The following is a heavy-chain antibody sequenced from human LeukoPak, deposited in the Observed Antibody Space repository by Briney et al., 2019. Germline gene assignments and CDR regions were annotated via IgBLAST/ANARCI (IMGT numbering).Heavy chain of an antibody. J-gene: IGHJ3*02. Sequence: GGSLRLACVVSGFTVSNNYMKWVRQAPGRGLEWVSTIYGGGSTYYADSVKGRFTISRDNSKNTLYLQMNSLRAEDTAVYYCARAIHDYGGNSGFWDDAFDIWGQGTMVTVSS. V-gene: IGHV3-66*01. CDR1: GFTVSNNY. D-gene: IGHD4-23*01. CDR2: IYGGGST. CDR3: ARAIHDYGGNSGFWDDAFDI.